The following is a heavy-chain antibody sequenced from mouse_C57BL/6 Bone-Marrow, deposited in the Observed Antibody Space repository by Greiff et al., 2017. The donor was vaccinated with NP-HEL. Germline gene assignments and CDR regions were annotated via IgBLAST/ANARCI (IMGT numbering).Heavy chain of an antibody. J-gene: IGHJ3*01. CDR2: ISDGGSYT. CDR1: GFTFSSYA. D-gene: IGHD1-1*01. CDR3: ARVHYYGSSYWFAY. Sequence: EVKLMESGGGLVKPGGSLKLSCAASGFTFSSYAMSWVRQTPEKRLEWVATISDGGSYTYYPDNVKGRFTISRDNAKNNLYLQMSHLKSEDTAMYYCARVHYYGSSYWFAYWGQGTLVTVSA. V-gene: IGHV5-4*03.